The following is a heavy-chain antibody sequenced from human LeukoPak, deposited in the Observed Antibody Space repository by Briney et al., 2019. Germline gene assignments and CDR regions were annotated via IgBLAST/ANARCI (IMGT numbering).Heavy chain of an antibody. CDR3: ARLGSTPHLNYYYYYGMDV. CDR1: GGSISSSSHY. Sequence: PSETLSLTCTVSGGSISSSSHYWGWIRQPPGKGLEWIGSIYYSGSTYYNPSLKSRVTISVDTSKNQFSLKLSSVTAADTAVYYCARLGSTPHLNYYYYYGMDVWGQGTTVTVSS. V-gene: IGHV4-39*01. D-gene: IGHD1-1*01. J-gene: IGHJ6*02. CDR2: IYYSGST.